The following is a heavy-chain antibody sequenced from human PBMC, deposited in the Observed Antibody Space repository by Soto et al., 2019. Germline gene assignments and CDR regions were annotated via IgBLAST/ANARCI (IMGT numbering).Heavy chain of an antibody. CDR1: GFTFSSYV. D-gene: IGHD2-15*01. V-gene: IGHV3-33*01. CDR3: ASEYCSGGSCYYYGMDV. CDR2: IWYDGSNK. J-gene: IGHJ6*02. Sequence: QVQLVESGGGVVQPGRSLRLSCAASGFTFSSYVMHGVRQAPGKGLEWVAVIWYDGSNKYYADSVKGRFTISRDNSKNTLYLQMNSLRAEDTAVYYCASEYCSGGSCYYYGMDVWGQGTTVTVSS.